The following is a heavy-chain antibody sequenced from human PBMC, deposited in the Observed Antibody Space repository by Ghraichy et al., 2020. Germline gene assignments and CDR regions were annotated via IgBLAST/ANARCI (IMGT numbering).Heavy chain of an antibody. J-gene: IGHJ4*02. V-gene: IGHV1-18*01. CDR2: ISAYNGHT. CDR3: ARWAVGYSDSSGYSYYFDY. CDR1: GYTFSSYG. D-gene: IGHD3-22*01. Sequence: ASVKVSCKASGYTFSSYGISWVRQAPGQGLEWMGWISAYNGHTTYAQNLQGRVTMTTDTSTNTAYMELRSLRSDDTAVYYCARWAVGYSDSSGYSYYFDYWGQGTLVTVSS.